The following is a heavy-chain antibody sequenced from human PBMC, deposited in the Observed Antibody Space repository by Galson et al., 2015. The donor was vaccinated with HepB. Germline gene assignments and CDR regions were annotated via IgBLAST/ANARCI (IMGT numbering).Heavy chain of an antibody. CDR1: GFTFSSYG. J-gene: IGHJ4*02. CDR2: IWYDGSNK. V-gene: IGHV3-33*01. Sequence: SLRLSCAASGFTFSSYGMHWVRQAPGKGLEWVAVIWYDGSNKYYADSVKGRFTISRDNSKNTLYLQMNSLRAEDTAVYYCARGVPMISSRPGDYWGQGTQVTVSS. CDR3: ARGVPMISSRPGDY. D-gene: IGHD3-16*01.